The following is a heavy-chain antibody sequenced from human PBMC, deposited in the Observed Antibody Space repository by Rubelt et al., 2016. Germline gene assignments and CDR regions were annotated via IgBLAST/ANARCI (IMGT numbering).Heavy chain of an antibody. CDR3: ARANHGDYEDY. J-gene: IGHJ4*02. V-gene: IGHV1-3*01. CDR2: IDAGNGDT. D-gene: IGHD4-17*01. CDR1: GYTFTNYG. Sequence: QVQLVQSGAEVKKTGASVKVSCKASGYTFTNYGMHLVRQAPGQRLEWMGWIDAGNGDTKYSQKLKDRVYITRDASANTAYMELSSLRSEDTAVYYCARANHGDYEDYWGQGTLVTVSS.